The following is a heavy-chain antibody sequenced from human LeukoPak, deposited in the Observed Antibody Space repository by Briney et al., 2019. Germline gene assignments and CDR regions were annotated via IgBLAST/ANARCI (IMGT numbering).Heavy chain of an antibody. V-gene: IGHV3-15*01. CDR1: GFTFSNAW. CDR3: TTDVDTANDY. Sequence: GGSLRLSCAPSGFTFSNAWMSWVRQAPGKGLEWGGRIKSKTDGGTTDYAAPVKGRFTNSRDDSKNTLYLQMNSLKTEDTAVYYCTTDVDTANDYWGQGTLVTVSS. J-gene: IGHJ4*02. D-gene: IGHD5-18*01. CDR2: IKSKTDGGTT.